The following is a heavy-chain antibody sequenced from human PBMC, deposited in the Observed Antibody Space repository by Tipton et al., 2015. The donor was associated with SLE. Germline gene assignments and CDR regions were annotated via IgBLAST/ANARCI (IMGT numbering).Heavy chain of an antibody. CDR2: IRYDGSNK. J-gene: IGHJ6*02. V-gene: IGHV3-30*02. CDR1: GFTFSSYG. Sequence: SGFTFSSYGMHWVRQAPGKGLEWVAFIRYDGSNKFCADSVKGRFTISRDNSKNTLYLQMNFLRVEDTAVYYCSKGDYGGEEDHSYGMDVWGHGTTVTVSS. D-gene: IGHD4-23*01. CDR3: SKGDYGGEEDHSYGMDV.